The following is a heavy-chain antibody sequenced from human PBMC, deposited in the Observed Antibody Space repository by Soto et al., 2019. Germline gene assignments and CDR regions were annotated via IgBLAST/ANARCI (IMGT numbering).Heavy chain of an antibody. CDR3: ARMYGDYGLNGNYYGMDV. Sequence: PGGSLRLSFAACGFTVSSYSMNWARQAPGKGLEWVSSISSSSSYIYFADSVKGRFTISRDNAKNSLYLQMNGLRAEDTAVYYCARMYGDYGLNGNYYGMDVWGQGTTVTVSS. CDR2: ISSSSSYI. D-gene: IGHD4-17*01. CDR1: GFTVSSYS. V-gene: IGHV3-21*01. J-gene: IGHJ6*02.